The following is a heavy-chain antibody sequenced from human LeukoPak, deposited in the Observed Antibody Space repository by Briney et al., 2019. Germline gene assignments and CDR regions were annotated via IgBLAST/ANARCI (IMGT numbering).Heavy chain of an antibody. V-gene: IGHV3-23*01. CDR3: AKNLRSMPPLPLDY. Sequence: GGSLRLSCVGSGFTFSSHGMSWVRQAPGKGLEWVLAISGSGGTTYYADSVKDRFTISRDNSKRTVFLQMTNLRVDDTAVYYCAKNLRSMPPLPLDYWGQGTLVTVSS. CDR1: GFTFSSHG. D-gene: IGHD2-2*01. J-gene: IGHJ4*02. CDR2: ISGSGGTT.